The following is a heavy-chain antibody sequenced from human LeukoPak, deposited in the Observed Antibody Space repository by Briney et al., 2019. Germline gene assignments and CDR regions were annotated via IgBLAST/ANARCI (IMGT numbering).Heavy chain of an antibody. CDR2: ISSSGSTI. V-gene: IGHV3-11*01. D-gene: IGHD6-13*01. Sequence: GGSLRLSCAASGFTFSDYYMSWIRQAPGKGLEWVSYISSSGSTIYYADSVEGRFTISRDNAKNSLYLQMSSLRAEDTAVYYCARDLEQQLVGIYYFDYWGQGTLVTVSS. CDR3: ARDLEQQLVGIYYFDY. J-gene: IGHJ4*02. CDR1: GFTFSDYY.